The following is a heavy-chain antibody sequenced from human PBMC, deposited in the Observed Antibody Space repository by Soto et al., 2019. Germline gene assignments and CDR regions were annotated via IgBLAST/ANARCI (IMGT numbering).Heavy chain of an antibody. CDR3: ARGSSPGLTSYGNYYYYGMDV. J-gene: IGHJ6*02. CDR2: IIPIFGTA. CDR1: GGTFSIYA. V-gene: IGHV1-69*13. Sequence: ASVEVSCKASGGTFSIYAISWVRQAPGQGLEWMGGIIPIFGTANYAQKFQGRVTITADESTSTAYMELSSLRSEDTAVYYCARGSSPGLTSYGNYYYYGMDVWGQGTTVTFSS. D-gene: IGHD5-18*01.